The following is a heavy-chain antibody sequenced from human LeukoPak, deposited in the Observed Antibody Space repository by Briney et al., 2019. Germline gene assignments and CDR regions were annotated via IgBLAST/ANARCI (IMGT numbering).Heavy chain of an antibody. J-gene: IGHJ4*02. CDR3: AKGAALGYSSGWYYFDY. Sequence: GGSLRLSCAASGFTFSSYSMNWVRQAPGKGLEWVSYISSSSSSIYSADSVKGRFTISRDNSKNTLYLQMNSLRAEDTAVYYCAKGAALGYSSGWYYFDYWGQGSLVSVSS. V-gene: IGHV3-48*01. D-gene: IGHD6-19*01. CDR1: GFTFSSYS. CDR2: ISSSSSSI.